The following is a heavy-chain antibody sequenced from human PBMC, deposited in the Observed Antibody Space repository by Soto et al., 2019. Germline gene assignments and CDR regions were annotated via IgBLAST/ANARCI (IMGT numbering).Heavy chain of an antibody. CDR2: ISWNSGNI. D-gene: IGHD3-3*01. Sequence: ESGGGLVQPGRSLRLSCAASGFTFDDYAMHWVRQVPGKGLEWVSSISWNSGNIVYADSVKGRFTISRDSANNSLYLQMNSLKTEDTALYYCAKGAVTSIFAYFDYWGQGTLVTVSP. V-gene: IGHV3-9*01. CDR1: GFTFDDYA. CDR3: AKGAVTSIFAYFDY. J-gene: IGHJ4*02.